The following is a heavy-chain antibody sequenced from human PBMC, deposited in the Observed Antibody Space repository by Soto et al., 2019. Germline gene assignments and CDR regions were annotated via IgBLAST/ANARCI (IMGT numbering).Heavy chain of an antibody. D-gene: IGHD4-17*01. J-gene: IGHJ4*02. V-gene: IGHV1-2*02. CDR2: INPTSGGT. CDR1: AYTFAAYY. Sequence: QVQLVQSGAAVKKPGASVKVSCKTSAYTFAAYYIHWIRQTPGQGLEWMGWINPTSGGTVYAQNFVDTVTLTGATSISTASMEVRRLNSDATAVYYCARDPDYGDYWGYVFDSWGQGTPVSVSS. CDR3: ARDPDYGDYWGYVFDS.